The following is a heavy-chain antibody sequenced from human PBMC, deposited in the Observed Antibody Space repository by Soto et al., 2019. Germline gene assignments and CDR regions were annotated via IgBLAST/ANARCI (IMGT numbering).Heavy chain of an antibody. J-gene: IGHJ4*02. Sequence: SETLSLTCTVYGGSISSYYWSWIRQPPGKGLEWIGYIYYSGSTNYNPSLKSRVTISVDTSKNQFSLKLSSVTAADTAVYYCARLSSSSTFDYWGQGTLVTVSS. CDR1: GGSISSYY. CDR2: IYYSGST. CDR3: ARLSSSSTFDY. D-gene: IGHD6-13*01. V-gene: IGHV4-59*08.